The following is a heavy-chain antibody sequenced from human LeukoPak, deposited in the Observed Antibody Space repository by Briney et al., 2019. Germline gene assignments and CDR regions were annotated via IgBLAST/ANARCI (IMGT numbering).Heavy chain of an antibody. D-gene: IGHD3-3*01. Sequence: GGSLRLSCAASGFTLSSYGMHWVRQAPGKGLEWVAFIRYDGSNKYYADSVKGRFTISRDNSKNTLYLQMNSLRAEDTAVYYCAKDAPARDFWSGYLGYWGQGTLVTVSS. CDR2: IRYDGSNK. CDR3: AKDAPARDFWSGYLGY. J-gene: IGHJ4*02. V-gene: IGHV3-30*02. CDR1: GFTLSSYG.